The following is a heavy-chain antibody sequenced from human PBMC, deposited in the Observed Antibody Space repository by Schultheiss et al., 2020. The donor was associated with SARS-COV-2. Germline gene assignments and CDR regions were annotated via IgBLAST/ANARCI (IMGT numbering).Heavy chain of an antibody. J-gene: IGHJ4*02. CDR2: IDWDDDK. Sequence: SGPTLVKPTQTLTLTCTFSGFSLSTSGMSVTWIRQPPGKALEWLARIDWDDDKFYSTSLKTRLTISKDTSKNQVVLTMTNMDPVDTATYYCARIPYCSSPAAVDYWGQGTLVTVSS. V-gene: IGHV2-70*17. D-gene: IGHD2-2*01. CDR3: ARIPYCSSPAAVDY. CDR1: GFSLSTSGMS.